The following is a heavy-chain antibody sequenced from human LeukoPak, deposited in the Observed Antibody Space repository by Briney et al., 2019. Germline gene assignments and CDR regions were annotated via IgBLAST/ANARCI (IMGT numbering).Heavy chain of an antibody. CDR1: GGSISSGSYY. V-gene: IGHV4-61*02. Sequence: SETLSLTCTVSGGSISSGSYYWSWIRQPAGKGLEWIGRIYTSGSTNYNPSLKSRVTISVDTSKNQFSLKLSSVTAADTAVYYCARGLDYYYMDVWGKGTTVTVSS. CDR2: IYTSGST. CDR3: ARGLDYYYMDV. J-gene: IGHJ6*03.